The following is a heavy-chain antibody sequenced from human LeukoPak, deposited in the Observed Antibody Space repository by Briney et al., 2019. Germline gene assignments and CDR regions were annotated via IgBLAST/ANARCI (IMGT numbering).Heavy chain of an antibody. J-gene: IGHJ4*02. V-gene: IGHV3-21*01. Sequence: GGSLRLSWAASGFTFSSYAMSWVRQAPGKGLEWVSSISSSSSYIYYADSVKGRFTISRDNAKNSLYLQMNSLRAEDTAVYYCARENRRSYYDSSGFDCWGQGTLVTVSS. CDR3: ARENRRSYYDSSGFDC. D-gene: IGHD3-22*01. CDR2: ISSSSSYI. CDR1: GFTFSSYA.